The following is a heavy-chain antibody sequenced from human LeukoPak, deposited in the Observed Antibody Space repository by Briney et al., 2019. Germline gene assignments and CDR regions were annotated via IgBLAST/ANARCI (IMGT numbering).Heavy chain of an antibody. V-gene: IGHV1-8*01. CDR2: MNPNSGNT. CDR1: GYTFTSYD. J-gene: IGHJ5*02. D-gene: IGHD3-9*01. Sequence: ASVKVSCKASGYTFTSYDIIWVREATGHGLEWRGWMNPNSGNTGYAQKCQGRVTMTRNTSISTAYMELSSLRSEDSAVYCCASDLRYRPWGQGTLVTVSS. CDR3: ASDLRYRP.